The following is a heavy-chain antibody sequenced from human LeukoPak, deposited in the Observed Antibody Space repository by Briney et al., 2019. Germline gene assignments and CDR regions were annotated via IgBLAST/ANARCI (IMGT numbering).Heavy chain of an antibody. CDR1: GGSISSSSYY. CDR3: AGCGGDCSVYYSDY. J-gene: IGHJ4*02. D-gene: IGHD2-21*02. Sequence: SETLSLTCTVSGGSISSSSYYWGWIRQPPGKGLEWIGYIYYSGSTNYNPSLKSRVTISVDTSKNQFSLKPSSVTAADTAVYYCAGCGGDCSVYYSDYWGQGTLVTVSS. V-gene: IGHV4-61*05. CDR2: IYYSGST.